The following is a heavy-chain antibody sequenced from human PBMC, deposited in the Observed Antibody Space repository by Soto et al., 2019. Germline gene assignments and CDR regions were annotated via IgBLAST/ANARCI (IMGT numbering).Heavy chain of an antibody. D-gene: IGHD7-27*01. CDR3: ARLTGGYFRGYFDY. Sequence: SESLSLTCTVSGGSISSYYWSWIRQPPGKGLEWIGYIYYSGSTNYNPSLKSRVTISVDTSKNQFSLKLSSVTAADTAVYYCARLTGGYFRGYFDYWGQGTLVTVSS. V-gene: IGHV4-59*01. CDR1: GGSISSYY. CDR2: IYYSGST. J-gene: IGHJ4*02.